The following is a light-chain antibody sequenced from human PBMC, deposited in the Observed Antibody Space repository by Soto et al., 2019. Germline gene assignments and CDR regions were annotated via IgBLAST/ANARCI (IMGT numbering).Light chain of an antibody. CDR3: AAWDDSLSAVV. CDR1: SSNIGSNY. V-gene: IGLV1-47*01. J-gene: IGLJ2*01. Sequence: QSVLTQPPSASGTPGHRVTISCSGSSSNIGSNYVYWYQQLPGTAPKLLIYRNNQRPSGVPDRFSGSKSGTSASLAISGLRSEDEADYYCAAWDDSLSAVVFGGGTKVTVL. CDR2: RNN.